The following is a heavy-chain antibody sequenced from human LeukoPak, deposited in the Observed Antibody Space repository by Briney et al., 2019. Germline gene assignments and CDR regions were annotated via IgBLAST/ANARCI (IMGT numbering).Heavy chain of an antibody. CDR2: ISASTGII. CDR3: ARDLPYYNGSGSFVPFDY. Sequence: GGSLRLSCAASGFTFSSYSMNWVRQAPGKGLEWVSYISASTGIIYYADSVKGRFTISRDNAKNSLSLQMNSLRAEDTAVYYCARDLPYYNGSGSFVPFDYWGQGTQVTVSS. CDR1: GFTFSSYS. V-gene: IGHV3-48*04. J-gene: IGHJ4*02. D-gene: IGHD3-10*01.